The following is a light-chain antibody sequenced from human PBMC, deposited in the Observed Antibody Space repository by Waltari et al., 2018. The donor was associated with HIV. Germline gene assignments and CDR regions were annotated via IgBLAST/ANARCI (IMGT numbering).Light chain of an antibody. V-gene: IGLV2-14*03. Sequence: QSALSQPASVSASPGQSVAISCSGSASDIGRHIYVSWYHQHPDRAPTLILFDVNNRPSGISDRFSGSKSGTTASLTISTVRTDDEADYYCASYTVNSTGVFGTGTKLSVL. CDR3: ASYTVNSTGV. J-gene: IGLJ1*01. CDR2: DVN. CDR1: ASDIGRHIY.